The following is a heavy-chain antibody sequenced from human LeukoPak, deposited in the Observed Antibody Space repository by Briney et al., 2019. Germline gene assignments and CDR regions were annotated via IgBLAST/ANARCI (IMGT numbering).Heavy chain of an antibody. D-gene: IGHD1-26*01. J-gene: IGHJ3*02. CDR3: ITDPGAWAPI. V-gene: IGHV3-15*01. CDR2: IKSKTDGETT. CDR1: KFTFSNAW. Sequence: GGSLRLSCAASKFTFSNAWMSWVRQAPGKGLEWVGRIKSKTDGETTDYAAPVKGRFTISRDDSKNTLYLQMNRLNIGDTAVYYCITDPGAWAPIWGQGTMVTVSS.